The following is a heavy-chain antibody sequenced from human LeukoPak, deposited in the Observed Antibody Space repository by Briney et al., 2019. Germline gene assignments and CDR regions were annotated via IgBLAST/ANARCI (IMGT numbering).Heavy chain of an antibody. CDR3: ARVGEYYYDSSGSVDY. V-gene: IGHV3-30*02. D-gene: IGHD3-22*01. J-gene: IGHJ4*02. CDR2: IRYDGSDK. Sequence: GGSLRLSCAASGFTLRGYGMHWVRQAPGKGLEWVAFIRYDGSDKSYADSVKGRFTISRDNAKNSLYLQMNSLRAEDTAVYYCARVGEYYYDSSGSVDYWGQGTLVTVSS. CDR1: GFTLRGYG.